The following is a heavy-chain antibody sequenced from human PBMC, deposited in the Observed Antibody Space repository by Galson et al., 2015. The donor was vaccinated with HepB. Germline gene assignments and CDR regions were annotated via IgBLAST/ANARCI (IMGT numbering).Heavy chain of an antibody. Sequence: SLRLSCAASGFTFSSYGMHWVRQAPGKGLERVAVIWYDGSNKYYADSVKGRFTISRDNSKNTLYLQMNSLRAEDTAVYYCARESVENATYYYGSGSYSMWSYYYYYGMDVWGQGTTVTVSS. J-gene: IGHJ6*02. CDR3: ARESVENATYYYGSGSYSMWSYYYYYGMDV. D-gene: IGHD3-10*01. V-gene: IGHV3-33*01. CDR2: IWYDGSNK. CDR1: GFTFSSYG.